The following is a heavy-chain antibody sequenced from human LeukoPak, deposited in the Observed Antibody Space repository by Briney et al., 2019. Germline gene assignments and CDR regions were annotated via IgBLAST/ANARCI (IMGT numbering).Heavy chain of an antibody. CDR1: GGSFSGYY. Sequence: PSETLSLTCAVYGGSFSGYYWSWIRQPPGKGLEWIGEINHSGSTNYNPSLKSRVTISVDTSKNQFSLKLSSVTAADTAVYYCARGVWFVDHSGFDYWGQGTLVTVSS. CDR2: INHSGST. J-gene: IGHJ4*02. CDR3: ARGVWFVDHSGFDY. V-gene: IGHV4-34*01. D-gene: IGHD3-10*01.